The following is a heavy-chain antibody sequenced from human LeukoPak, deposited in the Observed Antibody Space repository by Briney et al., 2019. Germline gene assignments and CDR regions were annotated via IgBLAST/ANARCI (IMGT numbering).Heavy chain of an antibody. J-gene: IGHJ4*02. D-gene: IGHD3-3*01. CDR3: ARKEWVPYYFDY. CDR1: GGSISSSSYY. V-gene: IGHV4-39*07. Sequence: SETLSLTCTVSGGSISSSSYYWGWIRQPPGKGLEWIGSIYYSGSTYYNPSLKSRVTISVDTSQNQFSLKLPSVTAADTAVYYCARKEWVPYYFDYWGQGTLVTVSS. CDR2: IYYSGST.